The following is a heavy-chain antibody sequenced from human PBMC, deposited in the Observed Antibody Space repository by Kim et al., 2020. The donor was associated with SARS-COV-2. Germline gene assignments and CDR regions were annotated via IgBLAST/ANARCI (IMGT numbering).Heavy chain of an antibody. D-gene: IGHD3-9*01. V-gene: IGHV4-34*01. J-gene: IGHJ6*02. CDR1: GGSFSGYY. CDR3: ARLLYYDILTGYYREYYYYGMDV. CDR2: INHSGST. Sequence: SETLSLTCAVYGGSFSGYYWSWIRQPPGKGLEWIGEINHSGSTNYNPSLKSRVTISVDTSKNQFSLKLSSVTAADTAVYYCARLLYYDILTGYYREYYYYGMDVWGQGTTVTVSS.